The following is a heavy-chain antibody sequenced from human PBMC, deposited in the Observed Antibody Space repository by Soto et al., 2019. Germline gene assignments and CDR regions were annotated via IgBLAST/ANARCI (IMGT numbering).Heavy chain of an antibody. V-gene: IGHV1-69*01. D-gene: IGHD3-22*01. CDR1: GGTFSSYA. Sequence: QVQLVQSGAEVKKPGSSVKVSCKASGGTFSSYAISWVRQAPGQGLEWMGGIIPIFGTANYAQKFQGRVTITADESTGTAYMELSSLRSEDTAVYYCARDPAEYYYDSSTTICYGMDVWGQGTTVTVSS. CDR2: IIPIFGTA. J-gene: IGHJ6*02. CDR3: ARDPAEYYYDSSTTICYGMDV.